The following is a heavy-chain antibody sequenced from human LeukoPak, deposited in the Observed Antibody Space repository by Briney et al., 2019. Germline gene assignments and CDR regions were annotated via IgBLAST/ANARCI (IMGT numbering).Heavy chain of an antibody. CDR3: ARRPGN. D-gene: IGHD1-14*01. Sequence: SGGSLRLSCAASGFTFTNYGMNWVRQAPGKGLEWVSLIYSGGAIRYADSVKGRFTISRDSSKNTLFLQMNDLTVEDTARYYCARRPGNWGQGILVTVSS. CDR2: IYSGGAI. J-gene: IGHJ4*02. CDR1: GFTFTNYG. V-gene: IGHV3-23*03.